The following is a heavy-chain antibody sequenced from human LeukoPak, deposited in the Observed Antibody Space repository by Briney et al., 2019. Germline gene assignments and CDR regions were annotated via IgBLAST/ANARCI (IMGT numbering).Heavy chain of an antibody. J-gene: IGHJ3*02. CDR2: ISYDGSNK. D-gene: IGHD3-22*01. V-gene: IGHV3-30*18. Sequence: GRSLRLSCAASGFTFSSYGMHWVRQAPGKGLEWVAVISYDGSNKYYADSVKGRFTISRDNSKNTLYLQMNSLRAEDTAVYYCANLLTYYYDSSGYDAFDIWGQGTMVTVSS. CDR3: ANLLTYYYDSSGYDAFDI. CDR1: GFTFSSYG.